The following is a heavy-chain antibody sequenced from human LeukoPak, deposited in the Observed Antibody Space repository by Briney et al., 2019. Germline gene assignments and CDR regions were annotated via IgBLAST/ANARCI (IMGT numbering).Heavy chain of an antibody. CDR1: GFTFSAAG. Sequence: LAGGSLSLSCVASGFTFSAAGMHWVRHAPGQGLEWVAFIRIDGSSTYYADSVKGRFTISRDNSKSKLFLHMNSLRAEDSAVYFCAKDRVGPKHYLDVWGTGTTVTISS. V-gene: IGHV3-30*02. J-gene: IGHJ6*04. CDR2: IRIDGSST. CDR3: AKDRVGPKHYLDV. D-gene: IGHD1-26*01.